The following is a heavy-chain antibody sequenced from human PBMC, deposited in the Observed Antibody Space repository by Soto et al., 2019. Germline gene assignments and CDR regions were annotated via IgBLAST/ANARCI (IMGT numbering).Heavy chain of an antibody. CDR1: GYSFTSYW. Sequence: PGASLKISCKGSGYSFTSYWIGWVRQMPGKGLEWMGIIYPGDSDTRYSPSFQGQVTISADKSISTAYLQWTSLKASDTAMDYCGRRGEAAGTLSRLDPWGKGTLVTVSS. J-gene: IGHJ5*02. D-gene: IGHD6-13*01. CDR2: IYPGDSDT. CDR3: GRRGEAAGTLSRLDP. V-gene: IGHV5-51*01.